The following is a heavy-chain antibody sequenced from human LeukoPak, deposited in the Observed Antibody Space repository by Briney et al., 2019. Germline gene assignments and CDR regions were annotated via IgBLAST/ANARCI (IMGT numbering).Heavy chain of an antibody. D-gene: IGHD2-2*01. CDR2: ISSSSSYI. CDR1: GFTFSSYS. J-gene: IGHJ4*02. Sequence: GGSLRLSCAASGFTFSSYSMNWVRQAPGKGLEWVSSISSSSSYIYYADSVKGRFTISRDNAKNSLYLQMNSLRAEDTAVCYCAGEPGYCSSTSCYEIDYWGQGTLVTVSS. V-gene: IGHV3-21*01. CDR3: AGEPGYCSSTSCYEIDY.